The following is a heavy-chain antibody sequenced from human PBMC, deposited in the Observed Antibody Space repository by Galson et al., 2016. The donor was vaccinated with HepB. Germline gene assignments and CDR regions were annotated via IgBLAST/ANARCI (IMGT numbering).Heavy chain of an antibody. V-gene: IGHV4-39*01. D-gene: IGHD3-10*01. J-gene: IGHJ5*02. CDR2: ISHTGST. CDR3: ASIVGLYNWFDP. Sequence: SETLSLTCSVSGASISSSIYYWGWVRQPPGQGLEWIGSISHTGSTIYNPSLKSRLTMSVDTSKNQFSLRLSSVTAADTAFYFCASIVGLYNWFDPWGQGTLVIVSS. CDR1: GASISSSIYY.